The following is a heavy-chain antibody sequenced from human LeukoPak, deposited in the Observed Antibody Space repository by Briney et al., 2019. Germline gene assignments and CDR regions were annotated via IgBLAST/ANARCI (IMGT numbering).Heavy chain of an antibody. CDR3: TRDQTPYY. Sequence: PGGSLRLACTASGFTFGDYAMTWVRQAPGKGLEWVGFIASETYGGTAEYAASVKGRFTISRDDSKSIAYLQMNSLKTEDTAVYYCTRDQTPYYWGQGTLVTVSS. J-gene: IGHJ4*02. CDR2: IASETYGGTA. V-gene: IGHV3-49*04. CDR1: GFTFGDYA.